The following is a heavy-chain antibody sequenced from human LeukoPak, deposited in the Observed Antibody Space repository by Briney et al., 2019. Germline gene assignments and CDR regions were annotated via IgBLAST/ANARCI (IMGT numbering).Heavy chain of an antibody. CDR2: ISGSGGST. V-gene: IGHV3-23*01. CDR1: RFTFSSYW. Sequence: TGGSLRLSCAASRFTFSSYWMHWVRQAPGKGLEWVSAISGSGGSTYYADSVKGRFTISRDNSKNTLYLQMNSLRAEDTAVYYCAKDPYYGDRKTGIWGQGTMVTVSS. J-gene: IGHJ3*02. D-gene: IGHD4-17*01. CDR3: AKDPYYGDRKTGI.